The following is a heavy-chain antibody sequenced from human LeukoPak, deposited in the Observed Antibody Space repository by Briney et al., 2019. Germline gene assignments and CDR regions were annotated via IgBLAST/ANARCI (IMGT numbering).Heavy chain of an antibody. CDR3: ARGDYYDSSGYGIYAFDI. J-gene: IGHJ3*02. CDR1: GYTFTSYG. CDR2: ISAYNGNT. V-gene: IGHV1-18*01. D-gene: IGHD3-22*01. Sequence: GASVKVACKASGYTFTSYGISWVRQAPGQGLEWMGWISAYNGNTNYAQKLQGRVTMTTDTSTSTAYMELRSLRSDDTAVYYCARGDYYDSSGYGIYAFDIWGQGTMVTVSS.